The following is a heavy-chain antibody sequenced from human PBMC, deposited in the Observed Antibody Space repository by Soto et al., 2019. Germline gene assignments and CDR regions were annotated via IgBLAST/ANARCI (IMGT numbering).Heavy chain of an antibody. V-gene: IGHV3-30*18. CDR3: AKDRWDLAVAGTHLDY. D-gene: IGHD6-19*01. J-gene: IGHJ4*02. Sequence: GGSLRLSCAASGFTFSSYGMHWVRQAPGKGLEWVAVISYDGSKKYYAGPEKGRFTISRDNSNNTLYLKTNSLRAEDTAVYYCAKDRWDLAVAGTHLDYWGQGTLVTVSS. CDR1: GFTFSSYG. CDR2: ISYDGSKK.